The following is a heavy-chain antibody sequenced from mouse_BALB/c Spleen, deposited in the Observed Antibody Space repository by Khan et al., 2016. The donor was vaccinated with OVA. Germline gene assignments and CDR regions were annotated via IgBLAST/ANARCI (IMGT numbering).Heavy chain of an antibody. CDR3: ADTLTGSFAY. V-gene: IGHV5-6*01. D-gene: IGHD4-1*01. CDR1: GFTFSSYS. Sequence: EVELVESGGDLVKPGGSLKLSCAASGFTFSSYSMSWVRQTPDKRLEWVASISSGGDYTYYPDSVKGRFTISRDNAKNTLYLQMSDLKSEDTAMYYCADTLTGSFAYGGQGTLVTVSA. CDR2: ISSGGDYT. J-gene: IGHJ3*01.